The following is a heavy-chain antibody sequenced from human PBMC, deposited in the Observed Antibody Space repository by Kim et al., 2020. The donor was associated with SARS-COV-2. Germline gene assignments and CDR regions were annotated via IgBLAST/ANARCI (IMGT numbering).Heavy chain of an antibody. CDR3: ARSGQDIVVVVAVYYYYYYMDV. CDR1: GGSFRGYY. J-gene: IGHJ6*03. D-gene: IGHD2-15*01. V-gene: IGHV4-34*01. Sequence: SETLSLTCAVYGGSFRGYYWSWIRQPPGKGLEWIGEINHSGSTNYNPSLKSRVTISVDTSKNQFSLKLSSVTAADTAVYYCARSGQDIVVVVAVYYYYYYMDVWGKGTTVTVSS. CDR2: INHSGST.